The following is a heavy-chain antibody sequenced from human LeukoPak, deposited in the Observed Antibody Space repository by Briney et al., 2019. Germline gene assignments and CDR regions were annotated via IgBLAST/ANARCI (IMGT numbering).Heavy chain of an antibody. CDR1: GFTFSTYA. CDR2: ISGSGGST. J-gene: IGHJ4*02. D-gene: IGHD6-13*01. CDR3: AKAGSSNWYYFDY. Sequence: GGSLRLSCAASGFTFSTYAISWVRQPPGKGLEWVSGISGSGGSTYYADSVKGRFTISRDNSKNTLYLQMNSLRAEDTAVYYCAKAGSSNWYYFDYWGQGTLVTVSS. V-gene: IGHV3-23*01.